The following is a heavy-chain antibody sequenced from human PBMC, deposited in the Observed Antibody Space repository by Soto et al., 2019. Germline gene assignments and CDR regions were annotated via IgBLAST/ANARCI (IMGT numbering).Heavy chain of an antibody. D-gene: IGHD4-17*01. J-gene: IGHJ3*02. CDR1: GFTFPSSA. CDR2: IVVGSGNT. V-gene: IGHV1-58*01. CDR3: ASSGVGRDYEVDAFDI. Sequence: QMQLVQSGPEVKKPGTSVKVSCKASGFTFPSSAVQWVRQARGQRLEWIGWIVVGSGNTNYAQKFQERVTITRDMSTSTAYVELSSMRSEDTAVYYCASSGVGRDYEVDAFDIWGQGTMVTVSS.